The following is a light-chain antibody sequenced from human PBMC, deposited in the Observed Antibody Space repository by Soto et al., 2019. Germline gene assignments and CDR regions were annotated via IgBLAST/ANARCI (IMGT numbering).Light chain of an antibody. CDR3: QQYNTWLWT. CDR2: GAS. J-gene: IGKJ1*01. CDR1: QSVNAN. Sequence: EVVMTQSPATLSVSPGERATLSCRASQSVNANLAWYQQKPGQAPRLLIQGASNRATGIPARSSGSGFGTEFILTISSLKSEDFAVNYCQQYNTWLWTFGQGTKVEI. V-gene: IGKV3-15*01.